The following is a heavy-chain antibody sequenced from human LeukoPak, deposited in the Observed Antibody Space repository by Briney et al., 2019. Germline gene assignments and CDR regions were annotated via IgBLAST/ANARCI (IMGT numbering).Heavy chain of an antibody. CDR1: GFTFSSYW. V-gene: IGHV3-7*01. Sequence: PGGSLRLSCAASGFTFSSYWMSWVRQAPGKGLEWVANIKQDGSEKYYVDSVKGRFTISRDNAKNSLYLQMNSLRAEDTAVYYCATASGSHYRFYDQFDYWGQGTLVTVSS. D-gene: IGHD3-10*01. J-gene: IGHJ4*02. CDR3: ATASGSHYRFYDQFDY. CDR2: IKQDGSEK.